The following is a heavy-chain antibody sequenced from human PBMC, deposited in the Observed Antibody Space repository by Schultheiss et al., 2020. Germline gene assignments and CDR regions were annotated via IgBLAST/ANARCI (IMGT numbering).Heavy chain of an antibody. V-gene: IGHV3-23*01. CDR2: ISGSGGST. CDR3: AREGLMVRGVPYFDY. Sequence: GGSLRLSCAASGFTFSSYAMSWVRQAPGKGLEWVSAISGSGGSTYYADSVKGRFTISRDNSKNTLYLQMNSLRAEDTAVYYCAREGLMVRGVPYFDYWGQGTLVTVSS. J-gene: IGHJ4*02. D-gene: IGHD3-10*01. CDR1: GFTFSSYA.